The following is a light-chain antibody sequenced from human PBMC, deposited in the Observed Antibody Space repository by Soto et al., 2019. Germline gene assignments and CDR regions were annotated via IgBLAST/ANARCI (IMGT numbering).Light chain of an antibody. J-gene: IGKJ1*01. CDR3: MQGTYWPPWT. CDR2: KVS. Sequence: DVVLTQSPHSLPVTLGQPASISCRSSQSLVDSDGNTYLNWFQQRPGQSPRRVIYKVSNRDSGVPDRFSGSGSGTDFTLKISRVEAEDVGVYYCMQGTYWPPWTFGQGTKVEIK. V-gene: IGKV2-30*01. CDR1: QSLVDSDGNTY.